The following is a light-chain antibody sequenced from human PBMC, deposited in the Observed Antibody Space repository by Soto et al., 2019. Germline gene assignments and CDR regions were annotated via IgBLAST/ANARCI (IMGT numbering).Light chain of an antibody. CDR1: QSISSW. Sequence: DIQMPQSPSTLSASVGDRVTITCRASQSISSWLAWYQQKPGKAPKLLICDASSLESGVPSRFSGSGSGTEFTLTISSLQPDDFATYYCQQYNSYWTFGQGTKVDIK. CDR3: QQYNSYWT. CDR2: DAS. V-gene: IGKV1-5*01. J-gene: IGKJ1*01.